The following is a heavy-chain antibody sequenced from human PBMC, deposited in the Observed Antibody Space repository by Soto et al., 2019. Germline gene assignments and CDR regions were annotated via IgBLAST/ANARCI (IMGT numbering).Heavy chain of an antibody. J-gene: IGHJ3*02. Sequence: PSETLSLTCTVSGDSIGNYYWSWVRQSPGKGLEWIGFIYYSGSTNYNPSLKSRVTISVDTSKNQYSLKLTSVAAADTVVYYCAREKSYYDSSAFDIWGQGTMVTVSS. CDR2: IYYSGST. CDR1: GDSIGNYY. V-gene: IGHV4-59*01. CDR3: AREKSYYDSSAFDI. D-gene: IGHD3-22*01.